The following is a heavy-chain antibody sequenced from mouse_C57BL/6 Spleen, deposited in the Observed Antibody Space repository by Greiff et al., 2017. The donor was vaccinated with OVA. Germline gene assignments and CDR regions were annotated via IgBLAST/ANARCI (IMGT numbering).Heavy chain of an antibody. D-gene: IGHD2-4*01. J-gene: IGHJ4*01. V-gene: IGHV1-72*01. CDR3: ARGEGDYEYYAMDY. Sequence: VQLQQPGAELVKPGASVKLSCKASGYTFTSYWMHWVKQRPGRGLEWIGRIDPNSGGTKYNEKFTSKATLTVDQPSSTAYMQLSSLASDDSAVYYCARGEGDYEYYAMDYWGQRASVTVAS. CDR2: IDPNSGGT. CDR1: GYTFTSYW.